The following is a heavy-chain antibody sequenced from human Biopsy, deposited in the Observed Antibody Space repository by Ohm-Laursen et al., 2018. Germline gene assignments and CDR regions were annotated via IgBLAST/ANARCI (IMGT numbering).Heavy chain of an antibody. CDR1: GFTFRNYA. Sequence: SLRLSCSASGFTFRNYALTWVRQAPGKVLEWVSAIGGGGSPTLYVDSVKGRFTISRDDSKNTLYLQMNSLRVEDTAVYFCSKLGGDPAPFDRASDVWSRGTKVTVSS. D-gene: IGHD2-21*02. CDR3: SKLGGDPAPFDRASDV. J-gene: IGHJ3*01. CDR2: IGGGGSPT. V-gene: IGHV3-23*01.